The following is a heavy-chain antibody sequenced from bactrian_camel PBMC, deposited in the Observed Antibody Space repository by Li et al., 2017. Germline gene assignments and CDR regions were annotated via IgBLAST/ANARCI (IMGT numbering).Heavy chain of an antibody. CDR1: GYKISSNC. J-gene: IGHJ4*01. D-gene: IGHD3*01. V-gene: IGHV3S59*01. Sequence: VQLVESGGGSVQAGGSLRLSCTVSGYKISSNCMGWFRQAPGKEREGVAEINFNGANTHYAGSVKGRFTISRDNAKNTLYLQMNNLKTEDSAVYYCAIGYSSTTVASQGTQVTVS. CDR2: INFNGANT.